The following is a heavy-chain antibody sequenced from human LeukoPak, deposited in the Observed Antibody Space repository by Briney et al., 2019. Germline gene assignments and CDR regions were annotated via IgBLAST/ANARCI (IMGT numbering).Heavy chain of an antibody. CDR1: GFTFDDYA. CDR3: ARDPKIVVVPAALLGWFDP. V-gene: IGHV3-9*01. CDR2: ISWNSGSI. Sequence: GGSLRLSCAASGFTFDDYAMHWVRQAPGKGLEWVSGISWNSGSIGYADSVKGRFTISRDNAKNTLYLQMNSLRAEDTAVYYCARDPKIVVVPAALLGWFDPWGQGTLVTVSS. J-gene: IGHJ5*02. D-gene: IGHD2-2*02.